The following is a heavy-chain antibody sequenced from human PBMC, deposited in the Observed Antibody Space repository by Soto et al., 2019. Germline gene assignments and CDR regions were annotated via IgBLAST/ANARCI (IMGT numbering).Heavy chain of an antibody. Sequence: EVQLVESGGVLVQPGGSLKVSCAASGFTFSSSWMNWVRQAPAKGLEWVANIKGDGSEEYYVDSVWGRFTISRDNANSSVSLQMNSRRAEDTAVYYCAAGSRPDYWGQGTLVTVSS. CDR2: IKGDGSEE. V-gene: IGHV3-7*01. J-gene: IGHJ4*02. D-gene: IGHD3-10*01. CDR3: AAGSRPDY. CDR1: GFTFSSSW.